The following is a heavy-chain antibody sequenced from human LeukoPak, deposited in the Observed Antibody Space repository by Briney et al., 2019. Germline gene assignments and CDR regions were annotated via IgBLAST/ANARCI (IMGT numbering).Heavy chain of an antibody. CDR1: GYTFTSYG. Sequence: ASVKVSCKASGYTFTSYGISWARQAPGQGLEWMGWISAYNGNTNYAQKLQGRVTMTTDTSTSTAYMELRSLRSDDTAVYYCARIAAAGTGYYYYGMDVWGQGTTVTVSS. CDR3: ARIAAAGTGYYYYGMDV. D-gene: IGHD6-13*01. V-gene: IGHV1-18*01. J-gene: IGHJ6*02. CDR2: ISAYNGNT.